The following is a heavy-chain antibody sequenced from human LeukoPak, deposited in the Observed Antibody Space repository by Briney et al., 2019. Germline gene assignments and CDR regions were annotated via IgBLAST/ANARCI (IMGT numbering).Heavy chain of an antibody. D-gene: IGHD1-26*01. V-gene: IGHV4-34*01. Sequence: SETLSLTCAVYGGSFSGYYWSWIRQPPEKGLEWIGEINHSGSTNYNPSLKSRVTISVDTSKNHFSLKLSSVTAADTAVYYCARGGYYPSAFDIWGQGTMVTVSS. CDR3: ARGGYYPSAFDI. J-gene: IGHJ3*02. CDR2: INHSGST. CDR1: GGSFSGYY.